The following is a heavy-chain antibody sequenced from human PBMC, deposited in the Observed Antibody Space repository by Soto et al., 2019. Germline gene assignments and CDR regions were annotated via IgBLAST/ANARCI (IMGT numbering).Heavy chain of an antibody. V-gene: IGHV4-30-2*05. J-gene: IGHJ4*02. CDR3: ASLTNYYDSSGYSYYFDY. CDR1: GGSISSGGYS. Sequence: PSETLSLTCAVSGGSISSGGYSWSWIRQPPGKGLEWIGYIYYSGSTYYNPSLKSRVTISVDTSKNQFSLKLSSVTAADTAVYYCASLTNYYDSSGYSYYFDYWGQGTLVTVSS. D-gene: IGHD3-22*01. CDR2: IYYSGST.